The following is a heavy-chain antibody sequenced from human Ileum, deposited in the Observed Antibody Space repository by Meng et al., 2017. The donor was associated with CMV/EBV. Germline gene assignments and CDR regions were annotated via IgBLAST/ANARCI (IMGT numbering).Heavy chain of an antibody. J-gene: IGHJ4*02. V-gene: IGHV4-59*02. CDR2: TSHTAES. CDR1: GASVTSGY. CDR3: AKHFTGYDYYLED. D-gene: IGHD3-9*01. Sequence: GSLRLSCTVSGASVTSGYWSWIRQPPGKGLEWIAYTSHTAESNANPALRGRVTTSIDMSANQFSLELTSVTAADTAIYYCAKHFTGYDYYLEDWGQGTLVTVSS.